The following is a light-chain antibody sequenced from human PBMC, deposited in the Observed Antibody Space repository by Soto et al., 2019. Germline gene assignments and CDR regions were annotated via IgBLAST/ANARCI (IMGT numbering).Light chain of an antibody. Sequence: EIVLTQSPGTLSLSPGERATLACRASQSVKNSYLAWYQQKPGQSPRLVIYGVSNRDTGIPNRFSGGGFGTDFTLTISRLEPEDFAVYYCEQYYGSPRTFGQGTTVEIK. CDR2: GVS. CDR3: EQYYGSPRT. V-gene: IGKV3-20*01. CDR1: QSVKNSY. J-gene: IGKJ1*01.